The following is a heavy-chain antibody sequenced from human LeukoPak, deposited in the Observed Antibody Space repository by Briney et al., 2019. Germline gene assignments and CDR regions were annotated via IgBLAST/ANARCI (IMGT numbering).Heavy chain of an antibody. D-gene: IGHD3-16*01. Sequence: GSLRLSCAASGFTFSSYSMNWVRQAPGKGLEWVSSISSSSSYIYYADSVKGRFTISRDNAKNSLYLQMNSLRAEDTAVYYCASLGFSLGEANWGQGTLVTVSS. V-gene: IGHV3-21*01. CDR3: ASLGFSLGEAN. CDR2: ISSSSSYI. CDR1: GFTFSSYS. J-gene: IGHJ4*02.